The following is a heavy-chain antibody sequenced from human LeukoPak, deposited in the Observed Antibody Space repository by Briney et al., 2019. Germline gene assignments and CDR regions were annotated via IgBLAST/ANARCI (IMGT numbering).Heavy chain of an antibody. V-gene: IGHV1-18*04. J-gene: IGHJ6*04. Sequence: ASVKVSCKASGYTFTSYGISWVRQAPGQGLEWMGWTSAYNGNTNYAQKPQGRVTMTTDTSTSTAYMELRSLRSDDTAVYYCARFFWGDPAGYYYGMDVWGKGTTVTVSS. CDR3: ARFFWGDPAGYYYGMDV. CDR1: GYTFTSYG. CDR2: TSAYNGNT. D-gene: IGHD2-21*02.